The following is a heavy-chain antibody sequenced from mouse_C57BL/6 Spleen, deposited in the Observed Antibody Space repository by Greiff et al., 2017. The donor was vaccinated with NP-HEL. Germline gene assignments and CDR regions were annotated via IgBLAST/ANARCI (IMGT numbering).Heavy chain of an antibody. Sequence: QVQLQQSGAELARPGASVKMSCKASGYTFTSYTMHWVKQRPGQGLEWIGYINPSRGYTKYNQKFKDKATLTADKSSSTAYMQLSSLTSEDSAVYYCARQEVTTVPFAYWGQGTLVTVSA. CDR1: GYTFTSYT. D-gene: IGHD1-1*01. CDR3: ARQEVTTVPFAY. V-gene: IGHV1-4*01. J-gene: IGHJ3*01. CDR2: INPSRGYT.